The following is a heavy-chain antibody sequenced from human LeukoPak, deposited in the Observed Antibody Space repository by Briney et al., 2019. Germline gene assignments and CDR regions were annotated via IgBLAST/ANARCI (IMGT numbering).Heavy chain of an antibody. Sequence: SVKVSCKASGGTFSSYAISWVRQAPGQGLEWMGRIIPILGIANYAQKFQGRVTITADKSTSTAYMELSSLRSEDTAVYYCARGLALHHRPGASSWLRVNWFDPWAREPWSPSPQ. CDR2: IIPILGIA. CDR3: ARGLALHHRPGASSWLRVNWFDP. V-gene: IGHV1-69*04. D-gene: IGHD5-12*01. CDR1: GGTFSSYA. J-gene: IGHJ5*02.